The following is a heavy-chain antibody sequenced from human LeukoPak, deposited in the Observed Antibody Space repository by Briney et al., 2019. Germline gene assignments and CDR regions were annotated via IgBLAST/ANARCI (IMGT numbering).Heavy chain of an antibody. J-gene: IGHJ5*02. D-gene: IGHD3-16*01. Sequence: SETLSLTCTVSGGSISTYYWNWIRQPPGKGLEWIGYIYHSGSTNYNPSLQSRVTISVDTSKNQFSLNLNSVTAADTAVYYCARVGYNWFDPWGQGTLVTVSS. CDR2: IYHSGST. V-gene: IGHV4-59*01. CDR1: GGSISTYY. CDR3: ARVGYNWFDP.